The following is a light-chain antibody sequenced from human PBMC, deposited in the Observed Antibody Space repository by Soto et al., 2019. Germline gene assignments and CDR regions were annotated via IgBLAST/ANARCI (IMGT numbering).Light chain of an antibody. CDR3: GSDTRSSNLV. Sequence: QSVLTQPPSASGTPGQTVTISCSGSSRDVGGYNYVSWYQQHPGKAPKLMIYDVSNRPSGISNRFSGSKSGNTASLTLSGLQAEDEADYYCGSDTRSSNLVFGGGTKVT. CDR2: DVS. CDR1: SRDVGGYNY. J-gene: IGLJ2*01. V-gene: IGLV2-14*01.